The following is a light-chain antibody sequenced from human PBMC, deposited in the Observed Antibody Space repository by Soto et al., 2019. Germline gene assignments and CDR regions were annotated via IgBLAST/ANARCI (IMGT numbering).Light chain of an antibody. CDR3: QQYNNWPLT. J-gene: IGKJ4*01. CDR1: QSVNSD. V-gene: IGKV3-15*01. Sequence: EIVLTQSPATLSVSPGEGATLSCRASQSVNSDLAWFQLKPGQAPRLLIYGASTRATGIPARFSGSGSGTEFTLTISSLQSEDFAIYYCQQYNNWPLTFGGGTKVEIK. CDR2: GAS.